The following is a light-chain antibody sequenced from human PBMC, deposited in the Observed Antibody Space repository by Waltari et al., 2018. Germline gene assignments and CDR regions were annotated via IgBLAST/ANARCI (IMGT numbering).Light chain of an antibody. CDR3: HSRDISGDVL. Sequence: SSELTQDPAVSVALGQTVRIPCPGDSLRIYYVSWFLQKPGQAPALVIYGKNSRPSGIPDRFSASSSGSTASLTIIGAQAEDEADYYCHSRDISGDVLIGGGTKLTVV. CDR1: SLRIYY. J-gene: IGLJ2*01. V-gene: IGLV3-19*01. CDR2: GKN.